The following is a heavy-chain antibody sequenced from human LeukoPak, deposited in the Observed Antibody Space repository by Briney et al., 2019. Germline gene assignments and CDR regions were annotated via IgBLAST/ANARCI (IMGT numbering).Heavy chain of an antibody. V-gene: IGHV3-30*02. D-gene: IGHD2-2*01. CDR1: GFTFSSYG. CDR3: ATVNRMHESSTSCPFDY. J-gene: IGHJ4*02. CDR2: IRYDGSNK. Sequence: GGSLRLSCAASGFTFSSYGMHWVRQAPGKGLEWVAFIRYDGSNKYYADSVKGRFTISRDNSKNTLYLQMNNLRAEDTAVYYCATVNRMHESSTSCPFDYWGQGTLVTVSS.